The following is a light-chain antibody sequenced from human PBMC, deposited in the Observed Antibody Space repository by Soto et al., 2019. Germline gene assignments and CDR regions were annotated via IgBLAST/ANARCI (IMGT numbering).Light chain of an antibody. CDR2: DVS. CDR3: ISYTSSGYV. V-gene: IGLV2-14*01. CDR1: SSDVGGYNY. J-gene: IGLJ1*01. Sequence: QSALTQPASVSGSPGQSITISCTGTSSDVGGYNYVSWYQQHPGKAPKLIIYDVSNRPSGVSNRFSGSKSGNTASLPISGLQAEDEADYYCISYTSSGYVSGTGTKLTVL.